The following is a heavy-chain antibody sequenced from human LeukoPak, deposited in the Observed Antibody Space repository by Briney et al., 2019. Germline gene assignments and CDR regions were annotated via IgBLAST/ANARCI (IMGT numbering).Heavy chain of an antibody. Sequence: SETLSLTCAVSGGSISSSSYSWGWIRQSPGQGLEWIGSMYYSGTTDYNPSLKSRVTISVDTSQNQIFLNLTSVTAADTAVYHCARQVAGKFDYWGQGTLLTVSS. D-gene: IGHD6-19*01. CDR2: MYYSGTT. CDR1: GGSISSSSYS. J-gene: IGHJ4*02. CDR3: ARQVAGKFDY. V-gene: IGHV4-39*01.